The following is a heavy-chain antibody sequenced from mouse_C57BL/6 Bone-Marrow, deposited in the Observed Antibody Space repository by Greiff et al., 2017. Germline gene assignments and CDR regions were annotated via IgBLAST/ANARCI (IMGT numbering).Heavy chain of an antibody. D-gene: IGHD1-1*01. CDR3: TSHYYGSSYLYFDY. Sequence: EVQVVESGEGLVKPGGSLKLSCAASGFTFSSYAMSWVRQTPEKRLEWVAYISSGGDYIYYADTVKGRFTISRDNARNTLYLQMSRLKSEDTAMYYCTSHYYGSSYLYFDYWGQGTTLTVSS. V-gene: IGHV5-9-1*02. CDR2: ISSGGDYI. J-gene: IGHJ2*01. CDR1: GFTFSSYA.